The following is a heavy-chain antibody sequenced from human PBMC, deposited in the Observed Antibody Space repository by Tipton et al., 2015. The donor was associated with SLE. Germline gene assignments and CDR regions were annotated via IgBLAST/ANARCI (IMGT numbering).Heavy chain of an antibody. CDR2: IYHNGAT. V-gene: IGHV4-59*08. D-gene: IGHD5-24*01. CDR3: ARVGLITPDAFDI. Sequence: TLSLTCSVSGVSISGYYCSWIRQPPGKGLEWVGFIYHNGATKYNPSLKNRLSISIDTTKNQFSLKLTSVTAADTAVYYCARVGLITPDAFDIWGEGTMVTVSS. J-gene: IGHJ3*02. CDR1: GVSISGYY.